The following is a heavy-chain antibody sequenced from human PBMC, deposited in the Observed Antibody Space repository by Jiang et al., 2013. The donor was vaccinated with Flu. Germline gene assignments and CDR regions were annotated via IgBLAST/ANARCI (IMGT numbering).Heavy chain of an antibody. CDR3: ARRQRGYNSREAVYYFDS. Sequence: LLKPSETLFLTCTVSGGSISSSGYFWDWIRQPPGKGLECIGTLEFGGYTYSTPSLKSRVTISADASKNQFSLTLTSVTAADAAVYYCARRQRGYNSREAVYYFDSWGQGTLVTVSS. CDR1: GGSISSSGYF. J-gene: IGHJ4*02. D-gene: IGHD6-13*01. V-gene: IGHV4-39*01. CDR2: LEFGGYT.